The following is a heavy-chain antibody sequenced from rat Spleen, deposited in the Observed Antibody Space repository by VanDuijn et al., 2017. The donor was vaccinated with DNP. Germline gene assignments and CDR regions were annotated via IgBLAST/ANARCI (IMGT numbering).Heavy chain of an antibody. Sequence: QVQLKESGPGLVQPSQTLSLTCTVSGFSLTSYNWHCVRQPAGKGLEWMGIMWTGGSTDHNSALKSRLSISRDTSKNQVFLKMNSLQTEDTATYYCASTLVNYGTYGYYAMDAWGQGTSVTVSS. CDR3: ASTLVNYGTYGYYAMDA. CDR1: GFSLTSYN. CDR2: MWTGGST. J-gene: IGHJ4*01. D-gene: IGHD1-3*01. V-gene: IGHV2-30*01.